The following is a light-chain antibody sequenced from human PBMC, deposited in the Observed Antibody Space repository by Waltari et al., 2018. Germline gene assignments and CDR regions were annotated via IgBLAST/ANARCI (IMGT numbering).Light chain of an antibody. CDR3: QQYTTRPLT. Sequence: EIVMTQSPGTLSVSPGEGATLSCRASQGVSSKVAWYQQRPGQAPRLLIFGASTRATGNPARFSGSESGTEFTLTISSLQSEDSGVYFCQQYTTRPLTFGGGTKVEI. CDR1: QGVSSK. V-gene: IGKV3-15*01. CDR2: GAS. J-gene: IGKJ4*01.